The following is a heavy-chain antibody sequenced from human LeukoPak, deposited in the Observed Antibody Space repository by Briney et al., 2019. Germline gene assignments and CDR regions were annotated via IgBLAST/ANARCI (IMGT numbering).Heavy chain of an antibody. J-gene: IGHJ4*02. Sequence: ASVKVSCKTSGYTFSNFGINWVRQAPGQGLEWMGWINPNSGGTNYAQKFQGRVTMTRDTSISTAYMELSRLRSDDTAVYYCARPWSGYYMFDYWGQGTLVTVSS. CDR3: ARPWSGYYMFDY. CDR1: GYTFSNFG. D-gene: IGHD3-3*01. V-gene: IGHV1-2*02. CDR2: INPNSGGT.